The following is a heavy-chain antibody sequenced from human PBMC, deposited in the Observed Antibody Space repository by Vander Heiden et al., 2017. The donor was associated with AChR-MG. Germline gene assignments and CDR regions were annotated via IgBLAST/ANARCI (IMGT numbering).Heavy chain of an antibody. V-gene: IGHV3-48*02. CDR1: GSTFSSYS. CDR3: ARALAARRSYYYYYYMDV. CDR2: MSSSSSTI. Sequence: EVQLVESGGGLVKPGGSLRLSCAAPGSTFSSYSMNWVRQAPGKGLEWVSYMSSSSSTIYYADSVKGRFTISRDNAKNSLYLQMNSLRDEDTAVYYCARALAARRSYYYYYYMDVWGKGTTVTVSS. J-gene: IGHJ6*03. D-gene: IGHD6-6*01.